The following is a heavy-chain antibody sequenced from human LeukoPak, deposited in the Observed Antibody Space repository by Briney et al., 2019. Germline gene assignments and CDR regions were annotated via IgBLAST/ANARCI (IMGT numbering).Heavy chain of an antibody. D-gene: IGHD6-19*01. V-gene: IGHV3-9*01. Sequence: GGSLRLSCAASGFTFDDYAMHWVRQAPGKGLEWVSGISWNSGSIGYADSVKGRFTISRDNAKNSLYLQMNSLRAEDTALYYCARDLGAVAGCFDYWGQGTLVTVSS. CDR3: ARDLGAVAGCFDY. CDR1: GFTFDDYA. CDR2: ISWNSGSI. J-gene: IGHJ4*02.